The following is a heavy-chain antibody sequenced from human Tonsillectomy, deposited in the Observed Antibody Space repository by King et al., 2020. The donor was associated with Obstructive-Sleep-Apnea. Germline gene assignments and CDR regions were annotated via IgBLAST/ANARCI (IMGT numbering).Heavy chain of an antibody. D-gene: IGHD3-10*01. CDR2: IYYSGST. Sequence: QLQESGPGLVKPSETLSLTCTVSGGSISSSSYYWGWIRQPPGKGLEWIGSIYYSGSTYYNPSLKSRVTISVDTSKNQFSLKLSSVTAADTAVYYCARYDRYGSGSPFDYWGQGTLVTVSS. CDR1: GGSISSSSYY. V-gene: IGHV4-39*07. J-gene: IGHJ4*02. CDR3: ARYDRYGSGSPFDY.